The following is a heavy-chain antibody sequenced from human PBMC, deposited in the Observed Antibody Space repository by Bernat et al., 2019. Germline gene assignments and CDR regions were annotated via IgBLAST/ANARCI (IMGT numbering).Heavy chain of an antibody. CDR1: GYTLTELS. CDR2: FNHEDDET. Sequence: QVQLVQSGAEVKKPGASVKVSCKVSGYTLTELSMHWVRQAPAKGIEWMGGFNHEDDETVYAQTFQGSVTMTEDTSTDTAYMELSNLRSEDTAVYYCATAASYGDSLGWYFDLWGRGTLVTVSS. CDR3: ATAASYGDSLGWYFDL. V-gene: IGHV1-24*01. D-gene: IGHD4-17*01. J-gene: IGHJ2*01.